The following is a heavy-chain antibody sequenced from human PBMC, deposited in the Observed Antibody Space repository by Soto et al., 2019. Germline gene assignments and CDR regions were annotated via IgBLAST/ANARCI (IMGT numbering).Heavy chain of an antibody. CDR2: IKSKTNGGTT. CDR1: GFIFSNAW. J-gene: IGHJ4*02. V-gene: IGHV3-15*01. CDR3: TTDDPINRY. Sequence: GGSLRLSCAASGFIFSNAWMSWVRQAPGKGLEWVGRIKSKTNGGTTDYAAPVRGRFSISRDDSKNTLYLQMNSLKTEDTAVYYCTTDDPINRYWGQGTLVTVSS.